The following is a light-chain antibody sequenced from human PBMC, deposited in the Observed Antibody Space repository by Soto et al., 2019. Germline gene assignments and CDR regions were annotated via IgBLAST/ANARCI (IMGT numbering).Light chain of an antibody. V-gene: IGKV1-5*01. J-gene: IGKJ1*01. CDR3: QREKTYWT. Sequence: RVTQSASALSANVGGRVAITCRASQRISTLLAWHQQKPQKPTQLLISDAYSLDARVQSRFSSRGSRTEFPLTIKLLQDDDFVSYYWQREKTYWTFGQGTKVDIK. CDR1: QRISTL. CDR2: DAY.